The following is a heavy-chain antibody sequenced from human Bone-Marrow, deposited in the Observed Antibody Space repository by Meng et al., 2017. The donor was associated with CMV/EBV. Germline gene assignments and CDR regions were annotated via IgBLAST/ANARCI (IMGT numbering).Heavy chain of an antibody. CDR3: AKRPRVVVVPAAINYDAFDI. Sequence: GGSLRLSCAASGFTFSSYGMHWVRQAPGKGLEWVAFIRYDGSNKYYADSVKGRFTISRDNSKNTLYLQMNSLRAEDTAVYYCAKRPRVVVVPAAINYDAFDIWGQGTMVTVSS. CDR1: GFTFSSYG. V-gene: IGHV3-30*02. D-gene: IGHD2-2*02. CDR2: IRYDGSNK. J-gene: IGHJ3*02.